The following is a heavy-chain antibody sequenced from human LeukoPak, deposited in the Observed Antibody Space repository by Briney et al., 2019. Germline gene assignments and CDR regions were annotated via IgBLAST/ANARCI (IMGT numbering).Heavy chain of an antibody. V-gene: IGHV1-18*01. J-gene: IGHJ5*02. CDR2: TSAYNGNT. D-gene: IGHD1-26*01. Sequence: ASVKVSCKASGYTFSSYGITWVRQAPGQGLEWMGWTSAYNGNTNYAQKLQGRVTMTTDTSTSTAYMELRSLRSDDTAVYYCARGGVGPTASPIHNWFDPWGQGTLVTVSS. CDR1: GYTFSSYG. CDR3: ARGGVGPTASPIHNWFDP.